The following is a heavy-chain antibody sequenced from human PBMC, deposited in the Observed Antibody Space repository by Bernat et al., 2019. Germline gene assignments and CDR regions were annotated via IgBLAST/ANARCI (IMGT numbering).Heavy chain of an antibody. Sequence: QVQLQQWGAGLLKPSETLSLTCAVYGGSFSGYYWSWIRQPPGKGLEWIGEINHSGSTNYNPSLKSRVTISVDTSKNQFSLKLSSVTAADTAVYYCARVPQGNPKIDYGSGSYYRYYYGMDVWGQGTIVTVSS. CDR1: GGSFSGYY. CDR3: ARVPQGNPKIDYGSGSYYRYYYGMDV. CDR2: INHSGST. D-gene: IGHD3-10*01. J-gene: IGHJ6*01. V-gene: IGHV4-34*01.